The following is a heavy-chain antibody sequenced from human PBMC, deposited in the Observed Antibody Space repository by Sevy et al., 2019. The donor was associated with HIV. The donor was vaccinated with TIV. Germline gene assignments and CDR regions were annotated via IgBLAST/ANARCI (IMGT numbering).Heavy chain of an antibody. CDR3: ATTKDYYDSSAYPFDF. Sequence: ASVKVSCKVSGYTVTQLSMHWVRQAPGKGLEWMATFDPEDGETFYAQKFQGRVTMTEDTFTDTAYMGLNSLISEETAVYYCATTKDYYDSSAYPFDFWGQGTLVTVSS. J-gene: IGHJ4*02. CDR2: FDPEDGET. CDR1: GYTVTQLS. D-gene: IGHD3-22*01. V-gene: IGHV1-24*01.